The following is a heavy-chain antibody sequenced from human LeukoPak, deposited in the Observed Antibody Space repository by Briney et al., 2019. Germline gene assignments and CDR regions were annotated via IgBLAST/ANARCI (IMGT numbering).Heavy chain of an antibody. CDR2: ISAYNGNT. J-gene: IGHJ4*02. Sequence: ASVKVSCKASGYTFTSYGISWVRQAPGQGLEWMGWISAYNGNTKYAQKLQGRVTMTTDTSTSTAYMELRSLRSDDTAVYYCARDPYDFWSGYLNYFDYWGQGTLVTVSS. CDR3: ARDPYDFWSGYLNYFDY. CDR1: GYTFTSYG. V-gene: IGHV1-18*01. D-gene: IGHD3-3*01.